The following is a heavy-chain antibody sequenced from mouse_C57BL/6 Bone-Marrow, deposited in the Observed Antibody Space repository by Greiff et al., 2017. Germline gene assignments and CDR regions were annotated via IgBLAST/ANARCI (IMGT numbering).Heavy chain of an antibody. Sequence: QVQLQQPGAELVKPGASVKLSCKASGYTFTSYWMHWVKQRPGQGLEWIGMIHPNSGSTNYNEKFKSKATLTVDKSSSTAYMQLSSLTSEDSAVYYCARIYYGNDYFDYWGQGTTLTVSS. V-gene: IGHV1-64*01. D-gene: IGHD2-1*01. CDR1: GYTFTSYW. CDR3: ARIYYGNDYFDY. J-gene: IGHJ2*01. CDR2: IHPNSGST.